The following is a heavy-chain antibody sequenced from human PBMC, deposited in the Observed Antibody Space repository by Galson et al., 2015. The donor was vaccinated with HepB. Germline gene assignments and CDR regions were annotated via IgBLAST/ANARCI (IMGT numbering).Heavy chain of an antibody. V-gene: IGHV6-1*01. J-gene: IGHJ6*02. Sequence: CAISGDSVSSNSAAWNWIRRSPSRGLEWLGRTYYRSKWYSDYAVSVRSRISINVDTSKNQFSLQLNSVTPEDTAVYYCGRVAGTIYYYGMDVWGQGTTVTVSS. CDR2: TYYRSKWYS. CDR3: GRVAGTIYYYGMDV. D-gene: IGHD6-19*01. CDR1: GDSVSSNSAA.